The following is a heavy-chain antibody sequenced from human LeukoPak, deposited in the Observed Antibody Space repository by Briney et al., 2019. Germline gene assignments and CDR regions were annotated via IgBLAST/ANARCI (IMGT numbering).Heavy chain of an antibody. CDR3: AKDGGGVTMTLDY. J-gene: IGHJ4*02. D-gene: IGHD4-17*01. CDR2: ITWNSNRE. Sequence: GRSLRLSCAASGFSFDDYGMHWVRQVPGKGLEWVSGITWNSNREGYTDSVKGRFTISRDNAKSSLYLQMNSLRVEDTALYYCAKDGGGVTMTLDYWGQGTLVTVS. CDR1: GFSFDDYG. V-gene: IGHV3-9*01.